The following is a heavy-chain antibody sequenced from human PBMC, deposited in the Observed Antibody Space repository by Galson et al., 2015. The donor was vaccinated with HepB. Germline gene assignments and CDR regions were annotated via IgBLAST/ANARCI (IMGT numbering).Heavy chain of an antibody. Sequence: SLRLSCAASGFTFSSYGMHWVRQAPGKGLEWVAFIRYDGSNKYYAGSVKGRFTISRDNSKNTLYLQMNSLRAEDTAVYYCAKSVEGFGELFSPGWTNWSDPWGQGTLVTVSS. CDR3: AKSVEGFGELFSPGWTNWSDP. D-gene: IGHD3-10*01. CDR2: IRYDGSNK. J-gene: IGHJ5*02. CDR1: GFTFSSYG. V-gene: IGHV3-30*02.